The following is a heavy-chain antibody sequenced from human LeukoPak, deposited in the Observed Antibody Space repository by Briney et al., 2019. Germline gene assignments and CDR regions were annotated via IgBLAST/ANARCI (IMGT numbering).Heavy chain of an antibody. D-gene: IGHD1/OR15-1a*01. J-gene: IGHJ4*02. Sequence: GGSLRLSCAASGFIFSRFWMSWVRQAPGEWQEWVANIKEDGSDYYYVGSVKGRFTISRDNAKNSLYLQMNSLRADDTAVYYCARGNTGTGDYWGQGTLVTVSS. V-gene: IGHV3-7*03. CDR1: GFIFSRFW. CDR2: IKEDGSDY. CDR3: ARGNTGTGDY.